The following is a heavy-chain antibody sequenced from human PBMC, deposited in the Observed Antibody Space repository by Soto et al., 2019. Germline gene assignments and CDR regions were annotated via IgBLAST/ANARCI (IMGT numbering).Heavy chain of an antibody. CDR1: GFTFSNAW. CDR2: IKSKTDGGTT. CDR3: TTGGLGDLGAFDI. Sequence: GGSLRLSCAASGFTFSNAWMSWVRQAPGKGLEWVGRIKSKTDGGTTDYAAPVKGRFTISRDDSKNTLYLQMNSLKTDATAVYYCTTGGLGDLGAFDIWGQGTMVTVSS. V-gene: IGHV3-15*01. J-gene: IGHJ3*02. D-gene: IGHD3-10*01.